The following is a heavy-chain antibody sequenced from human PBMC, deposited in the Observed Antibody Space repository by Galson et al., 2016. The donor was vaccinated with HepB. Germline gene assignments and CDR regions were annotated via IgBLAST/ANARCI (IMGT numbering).Heavy chain of an antibody. J-gene: IGHJ6*02. Sequence: SETLSLTCAVYGGSFSGYYWNWIRQPPGKGLEWIGEINHRGSTSFNPSLMSRVTISVDTSKNQFSLNLGSVTAADTAVYYCARGLGIAAADYYYYGMDVWGQGTTVTVSS. CDR3: ARGLGIAAADYYYYGMDV. CDR1: GGSFSGYY. D-gene: IGHD6-13*01. V-gene: IGHV4-34*01. CDR2: INHRGST.